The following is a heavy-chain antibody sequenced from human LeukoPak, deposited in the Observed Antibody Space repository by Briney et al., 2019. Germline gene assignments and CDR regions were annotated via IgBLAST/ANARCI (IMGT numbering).Heavy chain of an antibody. D-gene: IGHD3-22*01. Sequence: GGSLRLSCVDPGFTSSVYSTRSGCQAPGKGLGWLANINQDGSEMYYVDSVKGRFTISRDNGKNSLYLQINSLRADDTAVYYCARGQGSLIVGRTPNWYFDLWGRGTLVTVSS. CDR2: INQDGSEM. J-gene: IGHJ2*01. V-gene: IGHV3-7*01. CDR1: GFTSSVYS. CDR3: ARGQGSLIVGRTPNWYFDL.